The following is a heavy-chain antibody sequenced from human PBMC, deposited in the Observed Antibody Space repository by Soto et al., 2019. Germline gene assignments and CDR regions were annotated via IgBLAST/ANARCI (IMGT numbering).Heavy chain of an antibody. J-gene: IGHJ5*02. D-gene: IGHD3-10*01. Sequence: PSETLSLTCTVSGGSIGSYYWSWIRQPPGKGLEWIGYTHYSGTNKYNPSLESRVTISLDTSKNQFSLKLNSVTAADAAVYYCAKGGDGHTYNWFDPWGQGTLVTVSS. V-gene: IGHV4-59*01. CDR2: THYSGTN. CDR1: GGSIGSYY. CDR3: AKGGDGHTYNWFDP.